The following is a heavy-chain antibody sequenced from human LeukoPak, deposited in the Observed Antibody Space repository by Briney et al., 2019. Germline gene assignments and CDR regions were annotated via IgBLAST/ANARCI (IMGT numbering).Heavy chain of an antibody. J-gene: IGHJ4*02. V-gene: IGHV1-2*02. D-gene: IGHD6-13*01. CDR2: INPNSGGT. CDR3: ARGQYSSSWPHFDY. Sequence: ASVKVSCEASGYTFTGYYMHWVRQAPGQGLEWMGWINPNSGGTNYAQKFQGRVTMTRDTSISTAYMELSRLRSDDTAVYYCARGQYSSSWPHFDYWGQGTLVTVSS. CDR1: GYTFTGYY.